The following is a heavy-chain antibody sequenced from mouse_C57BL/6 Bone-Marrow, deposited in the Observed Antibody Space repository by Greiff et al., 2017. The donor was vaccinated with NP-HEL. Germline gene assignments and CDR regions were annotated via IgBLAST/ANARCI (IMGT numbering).Heavy chain of an antibody. CDR1: GYAFSSYW. CDR3: SRCGDITTVVATSYWYFDV. Sequence: QVQLQQSGAELVKPGASVKISCKASGYAFSSYWMNWVKQRPGQGLEWIGQIYPGDGDTNYNGKFKGKATLTADKSSSTAYMQLSSLTSEDSAVYFCSRCGDITTVVATSYWYFDVWGTGTTVTVSS. CDR2: IYPGDGDT. J-gene: IGHJ1*03. V-gene: IGHV1-80*01. D-gene: IGHD1-1*01.